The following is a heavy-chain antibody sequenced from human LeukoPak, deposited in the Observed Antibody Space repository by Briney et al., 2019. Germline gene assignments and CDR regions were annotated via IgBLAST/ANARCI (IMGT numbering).Heavy chain of an antibody. CDR1: GYTFTSYG. CDR3: ARSNSRVGATGFLGY. D-gene: IGHD1-26*01. Sequence: ASVKVSCKASGYTFTSYGISWVRQAPGQGLEWMGWISAYNGNTNYAQKLQGRVTMTTDTSTSTAYMELRSLRSDDTAVYYCARSNSRVGATGFLGYWGQGTLVTVSS. CDR2: ISAYNGNT. V-gene: IGHV1-18*01. J-gene: IGHJ4*02.